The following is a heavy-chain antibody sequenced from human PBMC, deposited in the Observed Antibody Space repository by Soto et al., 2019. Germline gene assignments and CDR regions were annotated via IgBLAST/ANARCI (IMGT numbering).Heavy chain of an antibody. CDR1: GGSISSGDYY. V-gene: IGHV4-30-4*01. J-gene: IGHJ5*02. CDR3: ASLTQPTEDNWFDP. CDR2: IYYSGST. Sequence: PSETLSLTCTVSGGSISSGDYYWSWIRQPPGKGLEWIGYIYYSGSTYYNPSLKSRVTISVDTSKNQFSLKLSSVTAADTAVYYCASLTQPTEDNWFDPWCQGTLVTVSS.